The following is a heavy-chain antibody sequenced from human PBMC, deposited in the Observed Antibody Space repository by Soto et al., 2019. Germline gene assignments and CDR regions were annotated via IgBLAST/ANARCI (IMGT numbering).Heavy chain of an antibody. CDR2: IYYTGST. CDR3: ARTFSLGNWFLSPFDY. J-gene: IGHJ4*02. CDR1: GDSISSFY. Sequence: PSETLSLTSTVSGDSISSFYWSWIRQSPGKGLEWIGYIYYTGSTYDNPSLKSRVTISIDTSKNQFSLKLSSVTAADTAVYYCARTFSLGNWFLSPFDYWGPGILVTVSS. V-gene: IGHV4-59*01. D-gene: IGHD1-1*01.